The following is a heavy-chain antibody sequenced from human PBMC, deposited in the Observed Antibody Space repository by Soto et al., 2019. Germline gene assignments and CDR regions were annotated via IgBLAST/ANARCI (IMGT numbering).Heavy chain of an antibody. CDR2: IYTSGST. J-gene: IGHJ3*02. D-gene: IGHD6-19*01. CDR3: ARDRVGWYGENDAFDI. CDR1: GGSISSYY. V-gene: IGHV4-4*07. Sequence: QVQLQESGPGLVKPSETLSLTCTVSGGSISSYYWSWIRQPAGKGLEWIGRIYTSGSTNYNPSLKSRVTMSVDTSKNQFSRKLCFVTAADTAVYYCARDRVGWYGENDAFDIWGQGTMVTVSS.